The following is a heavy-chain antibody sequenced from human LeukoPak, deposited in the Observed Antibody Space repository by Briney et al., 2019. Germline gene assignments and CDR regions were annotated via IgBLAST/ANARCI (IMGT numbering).Heavy chain of an antibody. CDR1: HFTFSSYA. J-gene: IGHJ4*02. CDR2: ISATGRST. D-gene: IGHD4-23*01. CDR3: ARDYTNSLGLGY. Sequence: GGSLRLSCAGSHFTFSSYAMSWVRQAPGRGLEWVSLISATGRSTYYGDSVKGRFTISRDNSNNALYLQMSSLRADDTAVYYCARDYTNSLGLGYWGQGTLVTVSS. V-gene: IGHV3-23*01.